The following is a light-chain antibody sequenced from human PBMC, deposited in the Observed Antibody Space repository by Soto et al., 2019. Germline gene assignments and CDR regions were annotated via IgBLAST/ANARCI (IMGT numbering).Light chain of an antibody. CDR2: DVS. J-gene: IGLJ1*01. V-gene: IGLV2-14*01. Sequence: QSALTQPASVSGSPGQSINISCTGTRSDVGGYNYVSWYQQHPGKAPKLMIFDVSNRPSGVSNRFSGSKSGNTASLTISGLQAEDEADYYCSSYASSTTNDVFGTGTKLTVL. CDR1: RSDVGGYNY. CDR3: SSYASSTTNDV.